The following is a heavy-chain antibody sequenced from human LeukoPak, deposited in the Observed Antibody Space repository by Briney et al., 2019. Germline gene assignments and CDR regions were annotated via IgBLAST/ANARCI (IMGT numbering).Heavy chain of an antibody. Sequence: GGSLGLSCAASGFTFSSYAMSWVRQAPGKGLEWVSAISGSGGSTYYADSVKGRFTISRDNSKNTLYLQMNSLRAEDTAVYYCAKWRAGDQSLDYWGQGTLVTVSS. CDR1: GFTFSSYA. V-gene: IGHV3-23*01. D-gene: IGHD7-27*01. CDR3: AKWRAGDQSLDY. J-gene: IGHJ4*02. CDR2: ISGSGGST.